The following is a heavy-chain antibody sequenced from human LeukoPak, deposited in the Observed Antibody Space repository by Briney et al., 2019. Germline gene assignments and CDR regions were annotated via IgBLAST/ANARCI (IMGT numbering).Heavy chain of an antibody. J-gene: IGHJ4*02. D-gene: IGHD3-9*01. CDR1: GGSISSYY. Sequence: ESSETLSLTCTVSGGSISSYYWSWIRQPPGKGLEWIGYMYNSRSTNYNPSLKSRVTISVDTSKNQFSLRLSSVTAADTAVYYCARSLTEDLAFDYWGQGALVTVSS. V-gene: IGHV4-59*01. CDR3: ARSLTEDLAFDY. CDR2: MYNSRST.